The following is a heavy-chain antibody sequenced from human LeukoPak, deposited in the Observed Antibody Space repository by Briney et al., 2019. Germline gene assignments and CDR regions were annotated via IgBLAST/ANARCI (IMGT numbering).Heavy chain of an antibody. CDR2: INSDGSRT. CDR1: GFTFSSYW. CDR3: AKGGFYGSGSYYKAPNYYYYGMDV. Sequence: GGSLRLSCAASGFTFSSYWMHWVRQAPGKGLVWVSRINSDGSRTSYADSVKGRFTISRDNAKNTLYLQMNSLRAEDTALYYCAKGGFYGSGSYYKAPNYYYYGMDVWGQGTTVTVSS. D-gene: IGHD3-10*01. J-gene: IGHJ6*02. V-gene: IGHV3-74*01.